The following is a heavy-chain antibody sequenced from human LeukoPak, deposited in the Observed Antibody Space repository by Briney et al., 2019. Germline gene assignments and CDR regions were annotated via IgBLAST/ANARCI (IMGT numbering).Heavy chain of an antibody. J-gene: IGHJ3*02. CDR2: MNPNSGNT. V-gene: IGHV1-8*01. D-gene: IGHD3-3*01. CDR1: GYTFTSYD. CDR3: ARVSYYDFWSGYYESDAFDI. Sequence: ASVKVSCKASGYTFTSYDINWVRQATGQGLEWMGWMNPNSGNTGYAQKFQGRVTMTRDTSTSTVYMELSSLRSEDTAVYYCARVSYYDFWSGYYESDAFDIWGQGTMVTVSS.